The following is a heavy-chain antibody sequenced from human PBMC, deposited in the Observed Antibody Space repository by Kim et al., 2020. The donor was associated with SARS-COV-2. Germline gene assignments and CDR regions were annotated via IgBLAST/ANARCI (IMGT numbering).Heavy chain of an antibody. Sequence: DPLKGRFTNSRDKSKNTLYLQMNSLRAEDTAVYYCARGRYFDWLLAWFDPWGQGTLVTVSS. J-gene: IGHJ5*02. D-gene: IGHD3-9*01. V-gene: IGHV3-30*01. CDR3: ARGRYFDWLLAWFDP.